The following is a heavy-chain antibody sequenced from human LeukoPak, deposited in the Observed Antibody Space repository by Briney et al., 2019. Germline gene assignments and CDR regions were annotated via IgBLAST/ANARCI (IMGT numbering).Heavy chain of an antibody. Sequence: HPGGSLRLSCAASGFTFSSSGMHWVRQAPGKGLEWVAVIWYDGSLKYYVDSVKGRFTISRDNSKNTLYLQMNSLRAEDTAVYYCARDQVAQLVGGVIDYWGQGTLVTVSS. CDR3: ARDQVAQLVGGVIDY. CDR1: GFTFSSSG. V-gene: IGHV3-33*01. J-gene: IGHJ4*02. CDR2: IWYDGSLK. D-gene: IGHD6-6*01.